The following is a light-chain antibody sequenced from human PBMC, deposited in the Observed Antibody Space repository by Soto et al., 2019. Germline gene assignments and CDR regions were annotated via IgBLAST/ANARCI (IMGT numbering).Light chain of an antibody. J-gene: IGKJ2*01. CDR2: LAS. Sequence: DIQMTQFPSTLSASVGDAVTITCRASQSIQSFLAWYQQKTGKAPKLLIYLASRLESGVPSRFSGSGSGTEFTLTISSLQPDDFAIYFCQQYNSHSFYTFGQGTKLEVK. CDR3: QQYNSHSFYT. V-gene: IGKV1-5*03. CDR1: QSIQSF.